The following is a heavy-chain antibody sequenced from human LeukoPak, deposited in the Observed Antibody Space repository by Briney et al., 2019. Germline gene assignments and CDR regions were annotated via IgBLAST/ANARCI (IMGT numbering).Heavy chain of an antibody. D-gene: IGHD6-19*01. V-gene: IGHV3-30*03. CDR3: AREGSGWYLDY. CDR1: GFTFSSYG. CDR2: ISYDGSNK. J-gene: IGHJ4*02. Sequence: GRSLRLSCAASGFTFSSYGMHWARQAPGKGLEWVAVISYDGSNKYYADSVKGRFTISRDNAKNSLYLQMNSLRAEDTAVYYCAREGSGWYLDYWGQGSLVTVSS.